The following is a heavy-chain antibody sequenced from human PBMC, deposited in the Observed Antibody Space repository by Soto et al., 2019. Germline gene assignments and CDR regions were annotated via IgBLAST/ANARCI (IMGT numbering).Heavy chain of an antibody. V-gene: IGHV3-48*01. CDR1: GFTFTSYS. CDR3: ARRLGWRSGTFDF. Sequence: GGSLRLSCATSGFTFTSYSMNWVRQAPGRGLEWLSYISSSSNTIFYADSVKGRFTISRDSANSSLYLQLTSLRADDTALYFCARRLGWRSGTFDFWGHGTPVTVYS. D-gene: IGHD2-21*01. CDR2: ISSSSNTI. J-gene: IGHJ5*01.